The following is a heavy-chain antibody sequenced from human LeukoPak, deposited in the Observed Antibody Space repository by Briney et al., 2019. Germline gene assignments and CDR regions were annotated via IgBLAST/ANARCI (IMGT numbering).Heavy chain of an antibody. CDR3: VREGYCNGRSCYGYYHYYYMDV. J-gene: IGHJ6*03. CDR2: IIVMLDRS. V-gene: IGHV1-69*04. D-gene: IGHD2-15*01. Sequence: SVNVSCKTSGGTFNNYAISWVRRAPGQGLEWMGSIIVMLDRSNYAQKFQARVTVTADKSTDTAYMHLNGLRSDDTAVYYCVREGYCNGRSCYGYYHYYYMDVWGNGTTVTVSS. CDR1: GGTFNNYA.